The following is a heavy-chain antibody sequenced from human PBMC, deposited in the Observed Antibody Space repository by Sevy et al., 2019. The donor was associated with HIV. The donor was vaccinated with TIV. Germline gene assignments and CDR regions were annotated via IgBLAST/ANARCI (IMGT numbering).Heavy chain of an antibody. D-gene: IGHD3-22*01. J-gene: IGHJ4*02. CDR1: GFSFSNYA. Sequence: GGSLRLSCTASGFSFSNYAMYWVRQAPGEGLEWVAVISTDGNIKDYADSVKGRFTISRDNFKNTLYLQMNSLRAEDSAVYYCASHYYDSTGYYYPLDYWGLGTLVTASS. CDR2: ISTDGNIK. CDR3: ASHYYDSTGYYYPLDY. V-gene: IGHV3-30*04.